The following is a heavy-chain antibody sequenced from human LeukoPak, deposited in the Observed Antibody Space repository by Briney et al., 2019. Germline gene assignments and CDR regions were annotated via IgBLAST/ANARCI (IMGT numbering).Heavy chain of an antibody. CDR1: GFTFSSYS. V-gene: IGHV3-30*03. Sequence: GGSLRLSCAASGFTFSSYSMNWVRQAPGKGLEWVAVISYDGSNKYYADSVKGRFTISRDNAKNSLYLQMNSLRAEDTAVYYCARGEGLRWPFDYWGQGTLVTVSS. J-gene: IGHJ4*02. D-gene: IGHD4-23*01. CDR3: ARGEGLRWPFDY. CDR2: ISYDGSNK.